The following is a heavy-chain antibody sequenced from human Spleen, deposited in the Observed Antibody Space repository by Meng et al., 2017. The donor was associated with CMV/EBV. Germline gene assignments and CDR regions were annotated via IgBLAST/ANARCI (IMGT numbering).Heavy chain of an antibody. CDR1: GFTVSNNY. Sequence: GESLKISCMVSGFTVSNNYMSWVRQSPGKGLEWVSLIYSGGSTEYADSVKGRFNISRDNSKNTLYLQMNSLRAEDTAVYYCAKDGIAVAGTILPYFDYWGQGTLVTVSS. CDR2: IYSGGST. V-gene: IGHV3-66*02. J-gene: IGHJ4*02. CDR3: AKDGIAVAGTILPYFDY. D-gene: IGHD6-19*01.